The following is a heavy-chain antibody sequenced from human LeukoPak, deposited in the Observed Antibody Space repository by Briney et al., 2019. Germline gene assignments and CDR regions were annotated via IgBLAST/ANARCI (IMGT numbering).Heavy chain of an antibody. CDR1: GGSISSYY. D-gene: IGHD2/OR15-2a*01. V-gene: IGHV4-59*01. CDR3: ARVFPEVNYYYYGMDV. Sequence: KPSETLSLTCTVSGGSISSYYWSWIRQPPGKGLEWIGYIYYSGSTNYNPSLKSRVTISVDTSKNQFSLKLSSVTAADTAVYYCARVFPEVNYYYYGMDVWGQGTTVTVSS. CDR2: IYYSGST. J-gene: IGHJ6*02.